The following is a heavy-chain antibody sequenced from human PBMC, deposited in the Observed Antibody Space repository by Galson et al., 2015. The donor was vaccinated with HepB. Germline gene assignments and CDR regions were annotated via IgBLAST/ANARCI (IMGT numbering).Heavy chain of an antibody. CDR3: ARHYGVINAFNV. CDR2: LYHGRTA. CDR1: GGSFSAYY. J-gene: IGHJ3*01. D-gene: IGHD3-10*01. Sequence: ETLSLTCSVSGGSFSAYYWSWIRQSPQKGLEWIGYLYHGRTAYYNPSLQSRVTISIDTSKNQFSLELTSVTAADTAVYYCARHYGVINAFNVWGPGIMVAVSS. V-gene: IGHV4-59*08.